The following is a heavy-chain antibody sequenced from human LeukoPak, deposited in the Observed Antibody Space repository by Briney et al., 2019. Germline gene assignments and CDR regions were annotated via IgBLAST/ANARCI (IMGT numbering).Heavy chain of an antibody. Sequence: SETLSLTCTVSGGSISSSNYYWGWIRQPPGKELEWIGSIYYSGNSYYNPSLKSRVTISVDTSKNQFSLKLTSVTAADTAVYYCRGYTSGYLGGDYWGQGALVTVSS. J-gene: IGHJ4*02. D-gene: IGHD5-18*01. CDR1: GGSISSSNYY. V-gene: IGHV4-39*01. CDR3: RGYTSGYLGGDY. CDR2: IYYSGNS.